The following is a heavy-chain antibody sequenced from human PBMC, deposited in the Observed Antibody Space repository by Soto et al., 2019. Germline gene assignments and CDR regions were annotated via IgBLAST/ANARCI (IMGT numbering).Heavy chain of an antibody. CDR3: ASSPVAYYYDSSGYYANKYFQH. J-gene: IGHJ1*01. Sequence: TSETLSLTCTVSGGSISSYYWSWIRQPPGKGLEWIGYIYYSGSTNYNPSLKSRVTISVDTSKNQFSLKLSSVTAADTAVYYCASSPVAYYYDSSGYYANKYFQHWGQGTLVTVSS. CDR2: IYYSGST. CDR1: GGSISSYY. V-gene: IGHV4-59*12. D-gene: IGHD3-22*01.